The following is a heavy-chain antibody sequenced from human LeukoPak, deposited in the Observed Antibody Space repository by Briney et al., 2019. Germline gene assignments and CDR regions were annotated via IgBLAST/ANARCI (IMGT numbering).Heavy chain of an antibody. J-gene: IGHJ4*02. Sequence: GGSLRLSCAASGFTFSSYWMHWVRQVPGKGLVWVSRINSHGSSTSYADSVKGRFTISRDNAKNTLYLQMNSLRVEDTAVYYCARGPPDGSGSYYPGADWGQGTLVTVSS. CDR1: GFTFSSYW. CDR3: ARGPPDGSGSYYPGAD. CDR2: INSHGSST. D-gene: IGHD3-10*01. V-gene: IGHV3-74*01.